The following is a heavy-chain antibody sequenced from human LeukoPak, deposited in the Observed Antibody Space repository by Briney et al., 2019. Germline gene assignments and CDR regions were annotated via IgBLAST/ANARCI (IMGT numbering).Heavy chain of an antibody. CDR2: INHSGST. D-gene: IGHD3-22*01. CDR1: GGSFSAYY. J-gene: IGHJ3*02. Sequence: SETLSLTCAVYGGSFSAYYWSWIRQPPGKGLEWIGEINHSGSTNYNPSLKSRVTMSVDTSKNQFSLKLSSVTAADTAVYYCARSHYYDSSPWAFDIWGQGTMVTVSS. V-gene: IGHV4-34*01. CDR3: ARSHYYDSSPWAFDI.